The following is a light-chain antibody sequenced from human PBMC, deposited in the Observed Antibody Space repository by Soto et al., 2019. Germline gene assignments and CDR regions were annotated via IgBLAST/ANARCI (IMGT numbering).Light chain of an antibody. CDR1: RSNIGAEYD. J-gene: IGLJ1*01. V-gene: IGLV1-40*01. CDR3: QSYDSSLSVYV. Sequence: QSVLTQPPSVSGAPGQRVTISYTGRRSNIGAEYDVHWYQQLPGTAPKLLIYGNSNRPSGVPDRFSGSKSGTSATLAITGLQAEDEADYYCQSYDSSLSVYVFGTGTKLTVL. CDR2: GNS.